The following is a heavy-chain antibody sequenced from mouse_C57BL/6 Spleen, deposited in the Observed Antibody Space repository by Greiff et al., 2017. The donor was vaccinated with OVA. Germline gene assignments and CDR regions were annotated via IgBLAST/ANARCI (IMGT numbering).Heavy chain of an antibody. D-gene: IGHD2-4*01. CDR3: ARLGDYDVGDC. CDR2: IHPNSGST. Sequence: VQLQQPGAELVKPGASVKLSCKASGYTFTSYWMHWVKQRPGQGLEWIGMIHPNSGSTNYNEKFKSKATLTVDKSSSTAYMQLSSLTSEDAAVYDCARLGDYDVGDCWGQGTSVTVSS. V-gene: IGHV1-64*01. J-gene: IGHJ4*01. CDR1: GYTFTSYW.